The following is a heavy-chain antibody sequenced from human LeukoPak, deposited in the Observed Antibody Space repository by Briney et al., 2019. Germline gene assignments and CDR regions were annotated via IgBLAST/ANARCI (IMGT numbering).Heavy chain of an antibody. CDR3: ARGLGYCSSTSCYSSGWFDP. V-gene: IGHV3-30*04. D-gene: IGHD2-2*01. Sequence: GGSLRLSCAASGFTFSSYAMHWVRQAPGKGLEWVAVISYDGSNKYYADSVKGRFTISRDNSKNTLYLQMNSLRAEDTAVCYCARGLGYCSSTSCYSSGWFDPWGQGTLVTVSS. CDR1: GFTFSSYA. CDR2: ISYDGSNK. J-gene: IGHJ5*02.